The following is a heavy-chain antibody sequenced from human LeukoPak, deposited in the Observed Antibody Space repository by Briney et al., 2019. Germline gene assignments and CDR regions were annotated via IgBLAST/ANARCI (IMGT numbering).Heavy chain of an antibody. CDR3: ARGDNWNSYYYYYMDV. CDR2: ISGSGGGT. J-gene: IGHJ6*03. V-gene: IGHV3-23*01. CDR1: GFTFSNYA. D-gene: IGHD1-7*01. Sequence: GGSLRLSCAASGFTFSNYAMSWVRQAPGQGLEWVSAISGSGGGTYYADSVKGRFTISRDNSMNTLYLQMNSLRADDTAVYYCARGDNWNSYYYYYMDVWGKGTTVTVSS.